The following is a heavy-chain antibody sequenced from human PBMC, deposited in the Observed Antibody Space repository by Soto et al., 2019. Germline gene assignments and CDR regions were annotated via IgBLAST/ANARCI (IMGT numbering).Heavy chain of an antibody. CDR2: IYNGGST. J-gene: IGHJ4*02. V-gene: IGHV4-30-4*01. Sequence: SETLSLTCTVSGDSVSSVGFHWAWLRRPPGKGLEWIGYIYNGGSTYYRPSLESRMHMSLGATRNHYSLRLTSVTAADTAVYFCARAPVGLDTISYFDCWGQGKLVTVSS. CDR1: GDSVSSVGFH. D-gene: IGHD3-3*01. CDR3: ARAPVGLDTISYFDC.